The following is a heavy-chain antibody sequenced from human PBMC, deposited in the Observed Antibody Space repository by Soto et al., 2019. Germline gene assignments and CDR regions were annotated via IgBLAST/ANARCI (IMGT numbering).Heavy chain of an antibody. J-gene: IGHJ6*02. Sequence: AASVKVSCKASGGTFSSYAISWVRQAPGQGLERMGGIIPIFGTANYAQKFQGRVTITADKSTSTAYMELSSLRSEDTAVYYCASITKDYDFWSGYYQPAYYYYYGMDVWGQGTTVTVSS. CDR2: IIPIFGTA. D-gene: IGHD3-3*01. CDR3: ASITKDYDFWSGYYQPAYYYYYGMDV. V-gene: IGHV1-69*06. CDR1: GGTFSSYA.